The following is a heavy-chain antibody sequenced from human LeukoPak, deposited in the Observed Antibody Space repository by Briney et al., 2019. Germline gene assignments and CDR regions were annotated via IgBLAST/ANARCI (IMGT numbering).Heavy chain of an antibody. V-gene: IGHV1-69*01. CDR3: ARGGRSGWRTYYFDY. Sequence: GASVKVSCKASGGTFSSYAISWVRQAPGQGLEWMGGIIPIFGTANYAQKFQGRVTITADESTSTAYMELSSLRSEDTAVYYCARGGRSGWRTYYFDYWGQGTLVTVSS. D-gene: IGHD6-19*01. CDR1: GGTFSSYA. J-gene: IGHJ4*02. CDR2: IIPIFGTA.